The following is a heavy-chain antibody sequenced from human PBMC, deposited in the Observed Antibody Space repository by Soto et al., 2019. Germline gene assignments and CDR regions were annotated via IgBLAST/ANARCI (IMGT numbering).Heavy chain of an antibody. CDR2: IKSKTDGGTT. Sequence: GGSLRLSCAASGFTFSNAWMNWVRQAPGKGLEWVGRIKSKTDGGTTDYAAPVKGRFTISRDDSKNTLYLQMNSLKTEDTAVYCCTTEEYYDFWSGYLPPRPLRGMDVWGQGTTVTVSS. D-gene: IGHD3-3*01. V-gene: IGHV3-15*07. CDR1: GFTFSNAW. J-gene: IGHJ6*02. CDR3: TTEEYYDFWSGYLPPRPLRGMDV.